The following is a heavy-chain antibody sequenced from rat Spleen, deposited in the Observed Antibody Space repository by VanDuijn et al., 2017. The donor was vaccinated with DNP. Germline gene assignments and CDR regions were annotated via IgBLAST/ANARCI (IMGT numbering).Heavy chain of an antibody. CDR3: ARGNDGYFPNWYFDF. J-gene: IGHJ1*01. CDR1: GYSITSGYR. CDR2: INSAGST. Sequence: EVQLQESGPGLVKTSQSLSLTCSVTGYSITSGYRWNWIRKFPGNKLEWMGYINSAGSTNYNPSLKSQISITRDTAKNHFFLTVNSVTTEDTATYYCARGNDGYFPNWYFDFWGPGTMVTVSS. V-gene: IGHV3-3*01. D-gene: IGHD1-12*03.